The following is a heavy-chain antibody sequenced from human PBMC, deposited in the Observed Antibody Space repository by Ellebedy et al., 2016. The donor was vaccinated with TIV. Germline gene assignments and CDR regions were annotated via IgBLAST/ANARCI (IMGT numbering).Heavy chain of an antibody. CDR2: ISGSSVDT. CDR1: GFTFSSYS. V-gene: IGHV3-48*01. J-gene: IGHJ2*01. CDR3: ARGGRDSSGQYEDWYYDL. Sequence: GESLKISCAASGFTFSSYSMNWIRQTPGKGLEWLSYISGSSVDTNYADSVKGRFTISRDNSKNTVYLQMNSLRVEDTAVYYCARGGRDSSGQYEDWYYDLWGRGTLVTVSS. D-gene: IGHD3-22*01.